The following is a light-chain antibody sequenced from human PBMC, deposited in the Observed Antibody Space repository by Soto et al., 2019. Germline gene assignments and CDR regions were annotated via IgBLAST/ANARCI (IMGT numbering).Light chain of an antibody. V-gene: IGKV3-11*01. Sequence: EIVLTQSPATLSLSPGGRATLSCRASQSVSSYLAWYQQKPGQAPRLLIYDASNRATGIPDRFSGSGSGTDFTLTISSLEPEDFAVYYCQQRSNWPPTFGQGTRLEI. J-gene: IGKJ5*01. CDR1: QSVSSY. CDR3: QQRSNWPPT. CDR2: DAS.